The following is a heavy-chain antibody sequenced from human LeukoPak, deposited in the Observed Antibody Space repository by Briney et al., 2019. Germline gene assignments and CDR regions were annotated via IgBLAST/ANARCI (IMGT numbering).Heavy chain of an antibody. J-gene: IGHJ4*02. D-gene: IGHD3-9*01. CDR3: ARRADILTGYSSFDY. V-gene: IGHV5-51*01. CDR1: GYSFRSYW. CDR2: IDPSDSDT. Sequence: GESLKISCRGSGYSFRSYWIDWVRQMPGKGPQWMGIIDPSDSDTRYSPSFQGHATISVDKSINTAYLQLSSVKASDTAMYYCARRADILTGYSSFDYWGQGSLVSVSS.